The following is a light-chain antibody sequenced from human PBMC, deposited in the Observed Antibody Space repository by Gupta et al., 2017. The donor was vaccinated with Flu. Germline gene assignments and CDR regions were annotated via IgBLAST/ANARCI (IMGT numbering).Light chain of an antibody. CDR1: QSISSY. V-gene: IGKV1-39*01. CDR2: VAS. J-gene: IGKJ1*01. Sequence: DIQMMQSPSSLSASVGDRVTITCRASQSISSYLNWYQQKPGKAPKFLIYVASSLQSGVPSRFSGSGSGTEFTLTISSLQPEDFATYYCQQTYSTSRTFGQGTKVEIK. CDR3: QQTYSTSRT.